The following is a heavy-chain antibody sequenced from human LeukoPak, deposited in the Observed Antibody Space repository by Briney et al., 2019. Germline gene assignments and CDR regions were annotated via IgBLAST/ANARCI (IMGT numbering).Heavy chain of an antibody. CDR2: ISAYNGKT. D-gene: IGHD6-19*01. V-gene: IGHV1-18*01. J-gene: IGHJ5*02. Sequence: SWVRQAPGQGLEGMGWISAYNGKTNYAQKLQGRVTMTRDKSRSTAYMERRSLRSDDTAVYYCARDGSGWGGWFDLWGQGTLVTVSS. CDR3: ARDGSGWGGWFDL.